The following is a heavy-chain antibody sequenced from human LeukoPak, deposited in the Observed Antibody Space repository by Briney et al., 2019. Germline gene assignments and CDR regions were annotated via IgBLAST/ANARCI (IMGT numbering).Heavy chain of an antibody. CDR3: AREIIAAAGPFDP. D-gene: IGHD6-13*01. CDR1: GGSISTYY. Sequence: SETLSLTCTVSGGSISTYYWSWIRQPPGRGLEWIGYIYYSGSTNYNPSLKSRVTISVDTSKNQFSLKLSSVTAADTAVYYCAREIIAAAGPFDPWGQGTLVTVSS. V-gene: IGHV4-59*12. CDR2: IYYSGST. J-gene: IGHJ5*02.